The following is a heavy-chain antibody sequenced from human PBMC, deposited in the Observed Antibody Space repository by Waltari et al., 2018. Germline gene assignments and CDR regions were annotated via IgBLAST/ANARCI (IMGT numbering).Heavy chain of an antibody. D-gene: IGHD3-22*01. V-gene: IGHV3-30*01. CDR3: ARGPERDYYYDSSGYH. CDR1: GFTFSSYA. CDR2: ISYDGSNK. Sequence: LRLSCAASGFTFSSYAMHWVRQAPGKGLEWVAVISYDGSNKYYADSVKGRFTISRDNSKNTLYLQMNSLRAEDTAVYYCARGPERDYYYDSSGYHWGQGTLVTVSS. J-gene: IGHJ5*02.